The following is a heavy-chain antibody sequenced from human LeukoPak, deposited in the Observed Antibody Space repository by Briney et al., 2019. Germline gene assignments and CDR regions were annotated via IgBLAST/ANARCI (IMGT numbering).Heavy chain of an antibody. J-gene: IGHJ3*02. V-gene: IGHV1-69*13. CDR1: GGTFSSYA. CDR3: ARRTRPQLATNDAFDI. CDR2: IIPIFGTA. D-gene: IGHD6-13*01. Sequence: SVKVSCKASGGTFSSYAISWVRQAPGQGLEWMGGIIPIFGTANYAQKFQGRVTITADESTSTAYMELSSLRSEDTAVYYCARRTRPQLATNDAFDIWGQGTMVTVSS.